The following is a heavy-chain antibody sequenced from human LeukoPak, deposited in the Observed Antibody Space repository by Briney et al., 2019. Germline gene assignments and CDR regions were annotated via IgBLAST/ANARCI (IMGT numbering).Heavy chain of an antibody. Sequence: GGSLRLSCAASGFTFSSYSLHWVRQAPGKGLEWVSFTRYDGSNKYYADSVKGRFTISRDNSKNTLYLQMNSLRSEDTADCAKPPCDDSFAFDYWGQGTLVTVSS. D-gene: IGHD5-18*01. CDR1: GFTFSSYS. V-gene: IGHV3-30*02. CDR2: TRYDGSNK. J-gene: IGHJ4*02. CDR3: PPCDDSFAFDY.